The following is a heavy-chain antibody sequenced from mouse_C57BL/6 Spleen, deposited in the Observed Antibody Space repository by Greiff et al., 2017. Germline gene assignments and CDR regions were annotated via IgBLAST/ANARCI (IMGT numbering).Heavy chain of an antibody. CDR1: GYTFTSYW. Sequence: QVQLQQPGAELVRPGSSVKLSCKASGYTFTSYWMHWVKQRPIQGLEWIGNIDPSDSETHYNQKFKDKATLTVDKSSSTAYMQLSSLTSEDSAVYYCARDGNYALFAYWGQGTLVTVSA. J-gene: IGHJ3*01. CDR3: ARDGNYALFAY. V-gene: IGHV1-52*01. CDR2: IDPSDSET. D-gene: IGHD2-1*01.